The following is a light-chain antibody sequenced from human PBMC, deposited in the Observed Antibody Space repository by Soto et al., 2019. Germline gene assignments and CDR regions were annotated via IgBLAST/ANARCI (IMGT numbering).Light chain of an antibody. CDR2: DAS. J-gene: IGKJ2*01. CDR1: QSISSW. Sequence: DIQMTQSPSTLSASVGDRVTITCRASQSISSWLAWYQQKPGKAPKLLIYDASSLESGVPSRFSGSGSGTEFTLTISSLQPDDFATYYCQQYNIYSPGYTFGQGTKLEIK. V-gene: IGKV1-5*01. CDR3: QQYNIYSPGYT.